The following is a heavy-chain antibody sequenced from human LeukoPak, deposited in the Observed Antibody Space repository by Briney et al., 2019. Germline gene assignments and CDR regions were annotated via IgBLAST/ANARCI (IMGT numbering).Heavy chain of an antibody. CDR1: GGSFSGYY. CDR2: INHSGST. V-gene: IGHV4-34*01. CDR3: ARGPRITIFGVVITKAYNWFDP. J-gene: IGHJ5*02. Sequence: SETLSLTCAVYGGSFSGYYWSWIRQPPGKGLEWIGEINHSGSTNHNPSLKSRVTISVDTSKNQFSLKLSSATAADTAVYYCARGPRITIFGVVITKAYNWFDPWGQGTLVTVSS. D-gene: IGHD3-3*01.